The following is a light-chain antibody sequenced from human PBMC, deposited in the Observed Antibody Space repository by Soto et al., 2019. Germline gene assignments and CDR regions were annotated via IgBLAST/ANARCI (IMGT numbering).Light chain of an antibody. V-gene: IGLV2-14*01. Sequence: QSALTQPASVSGSPGQSITISCTGTSSDVGGYNYVSWYQQHPGKAPKLMIYEVSNRPSRVSNRFSGSKSGNTASLTISGLQAEDEADYYCSSYTSSSTPHVVFGGGTKLTVL. CDR1: SSDVGGYNY. J-gene: IGLJ2*01. CDR3: SSYTSSSTPHVV. CDR2: EVS.